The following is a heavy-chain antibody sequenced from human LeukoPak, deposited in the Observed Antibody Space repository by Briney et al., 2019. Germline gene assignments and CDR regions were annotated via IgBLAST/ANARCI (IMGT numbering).Heavy chain of an antibody. J-gene: IGHJ6*03. V-gene: IGHV1-2*02. CDR2: INPNNGGT. Sequence: WASVKVSCKASGYTFTDYYMHWVRQAPGQGLEWMGWINPNNGGTNYAQKFQGRVTMTRDTSISTAYMELSRLGSDDTAVYYCARESGSSNMDVWGKGTTVTVSS. CDR1: GYTFTDYY. D-gene: IGHD1-26*01. CDR3: ARESGSSNMDV.